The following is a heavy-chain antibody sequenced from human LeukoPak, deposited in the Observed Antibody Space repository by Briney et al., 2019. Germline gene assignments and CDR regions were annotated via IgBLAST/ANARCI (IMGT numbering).Heavy chain of an antibody. CDR3: ARMAGYMVRGVIRVLGDYFDY. Sequence: SETLSLTCTVSGGSISSSSYYWGWIRQPPGKGLEWIGSIYYSGSTYYNPSLKSRVTISVDTSKNQFSLKLSSVTAADTAVYYCARMAGYMVRGVIRVLGDYFDYWGQGTLVTVSS. CDR2: IYYSGST. D-gene: IGHD3-10*01. J-gene: IGHJ4*02. CDR1: GGSISSSSYY. V-gene: IGHV4-39*01.